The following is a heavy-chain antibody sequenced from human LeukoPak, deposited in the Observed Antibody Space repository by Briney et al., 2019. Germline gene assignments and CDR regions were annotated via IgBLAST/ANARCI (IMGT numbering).Heavy chain of an antibody. D-gene: IGHD6-19*01. V-gene: IGHV4-34*01. CDR3: ARGHGSGWKIDY. CDR1: GGSISSYY. Sequence: SETLSLTCTVSGGSISSYYWSWIRQPPGKGLEWIGEINHSGSTNYNPSLKSRVTISVDTSKNQFSLKLSSVTAADTAVYYCARGHGSGWKIDYWGQGTLVTVSS. CDR2: INHSGST. J-gene: IGHJ4*02.